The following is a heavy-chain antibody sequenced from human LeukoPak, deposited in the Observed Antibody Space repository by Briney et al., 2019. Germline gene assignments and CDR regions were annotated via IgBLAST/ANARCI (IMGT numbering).Heavy chain of an antibody. CDR1: GFTFSSYW. D-gene: IGHD3-16*01. CDR3: AKGLRTGVGPYMGYHYYMDV. CDR2: IKQDGIEK. J-gene: IGHJ6*03. V-gene: IGHV3-7*01. Sequence: GGSLRLSCAASGFTFSSYWMSWVRQAPGRGLEWVANIKQDGIEKYYVDSVKGRFTISKDNAKSSLYLQMYSLRVEDTAVYYCAKGLRTGVGPYMGYHYYMDVWGKGATVTVSS.